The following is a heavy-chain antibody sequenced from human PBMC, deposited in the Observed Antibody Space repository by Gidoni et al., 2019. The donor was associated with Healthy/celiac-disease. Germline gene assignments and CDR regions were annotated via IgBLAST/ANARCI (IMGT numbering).Heavy chain of an antibody. Sequence: QVQLQESGPGLVKPSETLSLTCTVSGYPISSGYYWGWIRQPPGKGLEWIGSIYHSGSTYYNPSLKSRVTISVDTSKNQFSLKLSSVTAADTAVYYCARTTARSDAFDIWGQGTMVTVSS. J-gene: IGHJ3*02. V-gene: IGHV4-38-2*02. CDR2: IYHSGST. CDR1: GYPISSGYY. CDR3: ARTTARSDAFDI. D-gene: IGHD1-1*01.